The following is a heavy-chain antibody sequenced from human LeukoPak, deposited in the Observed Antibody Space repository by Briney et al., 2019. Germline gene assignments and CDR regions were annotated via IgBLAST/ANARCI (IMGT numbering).Heavy chain of an antibody. CDR1: GGSISSYD. Sequence: SETLSLTCTVSGGSISSYDWSWIRQPAGKGLEWIGRTYTSGSTNYNPSLKSRVTMSVDMSKNQFSLKLSSVTAADTAVYYCARERRGSYYGWDYWGQGTLVTVSS. CDR3: ARERRGSYYGWDY. V-gene: IGHV4-4*07. D-gene: IGHD1-26*01. J-gene: IGHJ4*02. CDR2: TYTSGST.